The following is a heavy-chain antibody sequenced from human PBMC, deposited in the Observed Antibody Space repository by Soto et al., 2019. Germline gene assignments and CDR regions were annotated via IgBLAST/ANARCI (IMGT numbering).Heavy chain of an antibody. V-gene: IGHV3-23*01. Sequence: GSLRLPCAASGFTFSSYAMSWVRQAPGKGLEWVSAISGSGGSTYYADSVKGRFTISRDNSKNTLYLQMNSLRAEDTAVYYCAKVRCGGDCQDAFDIWGQGTMVTVSS. CDR2: ISGSGGST. J-gene: IGHJ3*02. CDR3: AKVRCGGDCQDAFDI. D-gene: IGHD2-21*02. CDR1: GFTFSSYA.